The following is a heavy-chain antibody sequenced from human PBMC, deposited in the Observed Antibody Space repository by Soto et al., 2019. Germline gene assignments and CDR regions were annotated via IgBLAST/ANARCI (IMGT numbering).Heavy chain of an antibody. CDR3: ARVGAGAGYFLDC. CDR2: ISYDGGDK. D-gene: IGHD3-22*01. J-gene: IGHJ4*02. Sequence: QVQLVESVGGVVQPGRSLRLSCAASGFTFSTYAMHWVRQAPGKGLEWVAVISYDGGDKYSADSLKGRFTISRDNSKNTLYLQMNSLRPEDTAVYYCARVGAGAGYFLDCWGQGTLVTVSS. CDR1: GFTFSTYA. V-gene: IGHV3-30-3*01.